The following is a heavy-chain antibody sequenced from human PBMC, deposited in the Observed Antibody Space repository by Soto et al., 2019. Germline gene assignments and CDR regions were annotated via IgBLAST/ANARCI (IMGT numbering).Heavy chain of an antibody. CDR1: GFTFSSYG. CDR3: AKDRIRGMMDYYYYGMDV. Sequence: GGSLRLSCAASGFTFSSYGMHWVRQAPGKGLEWVAVISYDGSNNNYADSVKGRFTISRDNSKNTLYLQMNSLRAEDTAVYYCAKDRIRGMMDYYYYGMDVWGQGTTVTVSS. J-gene: IGHJ6*02. D-gene: IGHD3-16*01. V-gene: IGHV3-30*18. CDR2: ISYDGSNN.